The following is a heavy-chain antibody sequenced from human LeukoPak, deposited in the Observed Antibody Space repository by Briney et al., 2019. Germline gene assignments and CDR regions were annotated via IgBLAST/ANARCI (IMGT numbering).Heavy chain of an antibody. J-gene: IGHJ4*02. V-gene: IGHV4-61*08. CDR3: ARDSVFHGCDY. CDR1: GGSISSGAYY. Sequence: PSQTLSLTCTVSGGSISSGAYYWSWIRQPPGKGLEWIGYIYYSGSTNYNPSLKSRVTISVDTSKNQFSLKLSSVTAADTAVYYCARDSVFHGCDYWGQGTLVTVSS. CDR2: IYYSGST. D-gene: IGHD5-24*01.